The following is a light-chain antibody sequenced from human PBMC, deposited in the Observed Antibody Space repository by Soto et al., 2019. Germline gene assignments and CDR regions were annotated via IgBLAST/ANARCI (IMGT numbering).Light chain of an antibody. V-gene: IGKV1-39*01. CDR2: AVS. J-gene: IGKJ1*01. Sequence: DIQMTQSPSSLSASVGDRVTIPCRASQSISSYLNWYQQKPGKPPKLLIYAVSSFQSGVPSRFSGSGSGTDFSLTITSLQPEDFATYYCQQTYSTPRTFGQGTKVEIK. CDR3: QQTYSTPRT. CDR1: QSISSY.